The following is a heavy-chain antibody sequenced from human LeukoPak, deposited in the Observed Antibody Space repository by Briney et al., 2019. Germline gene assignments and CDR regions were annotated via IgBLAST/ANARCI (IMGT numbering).Heavy chain of an antibody. J-gene: IGHJ4*02. CDR1: GFTFSSYT. CDR2: ISGSGGST. CDR3: AKDWDGSCYFLFDY. V-gene: IGHV3-23*01. Sequence: TGGSLRLSWAAAGFTFSSYTMSWVRQAPGKGLEWVSAISGSGGTKGLEWVSGISGSGGSTYYADSVKGRFTISRDNSKNTLYLQMNSLRAEDTAVYYCAKDWDGSCYFLFDYWGQGTLVTVSS. D-gene: IGHD2-15*01.